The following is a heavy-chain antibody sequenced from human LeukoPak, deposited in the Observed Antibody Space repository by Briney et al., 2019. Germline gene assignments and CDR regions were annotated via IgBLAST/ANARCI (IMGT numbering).Heavy chain of an antibody. Sequence: SETLSLTCTVSGGSVSSGSYYWNWIRQPPGKGLEYIGYVSDSGSTNYNPSLKSRVTISVDTSKNQFSLKLTSVTAADTAVYYCARGSLAAAGAPRVLYFFDSWGQGTLVPVSS. V-gene: IGHV4-61*01. D-gene: IGHD6-13*01. CDR2: VSDSGST. CDR3: ARGSLAAAGAPRVLYFFDS. CDR1: GGSVSSGSYY. J-gene: IGHJ4*02.